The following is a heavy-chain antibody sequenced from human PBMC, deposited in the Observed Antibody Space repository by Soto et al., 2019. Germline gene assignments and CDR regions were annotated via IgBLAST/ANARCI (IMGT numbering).Heavy chain of an antibody. CDR2: INSDGSST. Sequence: PGGSLRLSCAASGFTFSSYWMYWVRQAPGKGLVWVSRINSDGSSTSYADSVKGRFTISRDNAKNTLYLKMNSLRAEDTAVYYCARDLVPAAPNYYYYGMDVWGQGTTVTVSS. CDR3: ARDLVPAAPNYYYYGMDV. CDR1: GFTFSSYW. V-gene: IGHV3-74*01. J-gene: IGHJ6*02. D-gene: IGHD2-2*01.